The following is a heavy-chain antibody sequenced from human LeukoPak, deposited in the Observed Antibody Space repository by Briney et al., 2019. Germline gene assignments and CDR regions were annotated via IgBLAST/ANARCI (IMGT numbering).Heavy chain of an antibody. D-gene: IGHD1-26*01. J-gene: IGHJ4*02. CDR3: AKDYSGSYYNPRAYFDF. V-gene: IGHV3-30*18. Sequence: PGGSLRLSCAASGFTFSSYGMHWVRQAPGKGLEWVAVISYDGSNKYYVDSVKGRFTISRDNSKNTLYLQMNSLRAEDTAVYYCAKDYSGSYYNPRAYFDFWGQGTLVTVTS. CDR1: GFTFSSYG. CDR2: ISYDGSNK.